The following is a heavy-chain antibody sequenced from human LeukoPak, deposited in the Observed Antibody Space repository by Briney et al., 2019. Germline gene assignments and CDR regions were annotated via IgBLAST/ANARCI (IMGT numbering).Heavy chain of an antibody. D-gene: IGHD3-22*01. V-gene: IGHV1-69*13. CDR3: AREWDFDSRGFYYYY. J-gene: IGHJ4*02. CDR2: IIPLVGT. CDR1: GGTFSSFA. Sequence: ASVKVSCKASGGTFSSFALSWVRQAPGQGLEWMGGIIPLVGTKHAQKFQGRVTITADESTRTAYMELSSLRSEDTAIYYCAREWDFDSRGFYYYYWGQGTLVTVSS.